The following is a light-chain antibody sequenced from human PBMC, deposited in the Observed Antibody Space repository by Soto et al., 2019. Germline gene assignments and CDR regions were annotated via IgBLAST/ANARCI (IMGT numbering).Light chain of an antibody. CDR1: SSDVGGYEY. J-gene: IGLJ3*02. CDR3: SSFTASSTWM. CDR2: EVS. Sequence: QSARTQPASVSGSPGQSITISCTGTSSDVGGYEYVSWYQHHPGKVPKVIIYEVSNRPSGVSNRFSGSKSGNTASLTISGLQAEDEADYYCSSFTASSTWMFGGGTKLTVL. V-gene: IGLV2-14*01.